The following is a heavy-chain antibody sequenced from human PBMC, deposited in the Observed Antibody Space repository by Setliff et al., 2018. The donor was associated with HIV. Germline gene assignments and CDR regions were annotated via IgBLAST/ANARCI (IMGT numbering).Heavy chain of an antibody. V-gene: IGHV4-39*01. CDR2: IHYNGRT. Sequence: PSETLSLTCSVSGGSIRSNSYYWGWIRQPPGKGLEWIAIIHYNGRTYYDPSLKSRVTIFVDTSKTQFYLKLRSVTASDTAVYYCARYTSKVDWFDPWGQGTLVTVSS. D-gene: IGHD2-2*02. J-gene: IGHJ5*02. CDR3: ARYTSKVDWFDP. CDR1: GGSIRSNSYY.